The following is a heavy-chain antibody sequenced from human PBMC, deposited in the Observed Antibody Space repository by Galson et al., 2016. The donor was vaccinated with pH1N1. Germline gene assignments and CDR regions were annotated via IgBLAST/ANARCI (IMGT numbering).Heavy chain of an antibody. Sequence: QSGAEVTKPGESLKISCEVFGYKFTTYWIGWVRQMPGKGLEWMGIIYPDDSDTSYNPAFQGQVTISVDKSINTAYLQWNSLKASDTAIYYCARGLLSGFDPWGQGTLVIVSS. CDR1: GYKFTTYW. V-gene: IGHV5-51*03. CDR2: IYPDDSDT. J-gene: IGHJ5*02. CDR3: ARGLLSGFDP. D-gene: IGHD2-21*01.